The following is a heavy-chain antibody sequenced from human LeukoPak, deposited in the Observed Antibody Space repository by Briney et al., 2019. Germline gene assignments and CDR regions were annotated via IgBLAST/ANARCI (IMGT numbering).Heavy chain of an antibody. Sequence: GGSLRLSCTASGFTFSDYWMIWVRQVLGKGLQWVADIKQDGSDRFYVDSVEGRFTISRDNAKNSVYLQMNSLRAEDTAVYYYARLYCGVGICYSYYMDVWGKGTTVTVSS. V-gene: IGHV3-7*01. CDR2: IKQDGSDR. J-gene: IGHJ6*03. D-gene: IGHD2-21*01. CDR3: ARLYCGVGICYSYYMDV. CDR1: GFTFSDYW.